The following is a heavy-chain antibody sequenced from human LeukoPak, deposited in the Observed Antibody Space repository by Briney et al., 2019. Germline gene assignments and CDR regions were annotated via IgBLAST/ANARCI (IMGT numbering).Heavy chain of an antibody. CDR1: GGTFSSYT. V-gene: IGHV1-69*04. J-gene: IGHJ2*01. CDR2: IIPILGIA. Sequence: GASVKVSCKASGGTFSSYTISWVRQAPGQGLEWMGRIIPILGIANYAQKFQGRVTITADKSTSTAYMELSSLRSEDTAVYYCAREGRSGSYRSYWYFDLWGRGTLVTVSS. D-gene: IGHD1-26*01. CDR3: AREGRSGSYRSYWYFDL.